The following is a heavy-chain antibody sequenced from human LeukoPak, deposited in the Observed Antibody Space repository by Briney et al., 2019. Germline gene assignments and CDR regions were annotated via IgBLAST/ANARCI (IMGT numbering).Heavy chain of an antibody. D-gene: IGHD6-25*01. CDR2: IWSDGSQQ. CDR1: GFTFRSYG. V-gene: IGHV3-33*01. J-gene: IGHJ4*02. CDR3: ARSSDSPDLGY. Sequence: GGSLRLSCAASGFTFRSYGMHWVRQAQGKGLEWVAVIWSDGSQQHYADSVKGRFTISRDNSKNTLYLQMNSLRVDDTAVYYCARSSDSPDLGYWGQGTLVTVSS.